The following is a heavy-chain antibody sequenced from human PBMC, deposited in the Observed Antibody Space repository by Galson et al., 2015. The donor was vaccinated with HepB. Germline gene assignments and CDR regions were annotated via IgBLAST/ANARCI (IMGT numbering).Heavy chain of an antibody. CDR3: AHRPIAVAVWDY. V-gene: IGHV2-5*02. Sequence: PALVKPTQTLTLTCTFSGFSLSTSGVGVGWIRQPPGRALEWLALIYWDDDKRYSPSLKSRLTITKDTSKNQVVLTMTNMDPVDTATYYCAHRPIAVAVWDYWGQGTLVTVSS. CDR2: IYWDDDK. CDR1: GFSLSTSGVG. J-gene: IGHJ4*02. D-gene: IGHD6-19*01.